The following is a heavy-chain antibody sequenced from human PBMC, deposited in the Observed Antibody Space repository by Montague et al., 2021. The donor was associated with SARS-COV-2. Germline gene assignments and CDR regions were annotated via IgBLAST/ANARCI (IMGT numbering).Heavy chain of an antibody. V-gene: IGHV3-9*01. CDR3: AKLAACYYDSSVQDY. Sequence: SLRLSCAASGFTFDDYAMHWVRQAPGKGLEWVSGISWNSGSIGYADSVKGRFTISRDNAKNSLYLQMNSLRAEDTALYYCAKLAACYYDSSVQDYWGQGTLVTVSS. J-gene: IGHJ4*02. CDR1: GFTFDDYA. CDR2: ISWNSGSI. D-gene: IGHD3-22*01.